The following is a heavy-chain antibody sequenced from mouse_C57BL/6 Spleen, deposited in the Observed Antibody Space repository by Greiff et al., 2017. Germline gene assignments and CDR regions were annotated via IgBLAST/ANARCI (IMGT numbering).Heavy chain of an antibody. V-gene: IGHV14-4*01. CDR1: GFNIKDDY. CDR3: TTRGNDEY. Sequence: VQLQQSGAELVRPGASVKLSCTASGFNIKDDYMHWVKQRPEQGLEWIGWIDPENGDTAYASKFQGKATITADTSSNTAYLQLSSLTSEDTAVYYCTTRGNDEYWGQGTTLTVSS. CDR2: IDPENGDT. J-gene: IGHJ2*01. D-gene: IGHD2-2*01.